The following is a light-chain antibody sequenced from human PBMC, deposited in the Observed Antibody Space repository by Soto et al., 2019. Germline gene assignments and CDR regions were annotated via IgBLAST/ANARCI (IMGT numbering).Light chain of an antibody. Sequence: QSALTQPASVSGSPGQSITISCTGTSSDVGSYNFVSWYQQHPGKAPKVMIYEGSKRPSGVSNRFSGSKSGNTASLTISRLQAEDEADYYCCSYAGSSTWVFGTGTKLTVL. J-gene: IGLJ1*01. CDR3: CSYAGSSTWV. V-gene: IGLV2-23*01. CDR1: SSDVGSYNF. CDR2: EGS.